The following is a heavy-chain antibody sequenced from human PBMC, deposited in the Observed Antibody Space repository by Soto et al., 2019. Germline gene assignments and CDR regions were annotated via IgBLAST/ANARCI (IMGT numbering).Heavy chain of an antibody. CDR3: ARGGVGATVYYYYGMDV. V-gene: IGHV5-51*01. D-gene: IGHD1-26*01. CDR2: IYPGDSDT. CDR1: GYSFTSYW. Sequence: GESLKISCKGSGYSFTSYWIGWVRQMPGKGLEWMGIIYPGDSDTRYSPSIQGQVTISADKSISTAYLLWSSLKASDTAMYYCARGGVGATVYYYYGMDVWGQGTTVTVSS. J-gene: IGHJ6*02.